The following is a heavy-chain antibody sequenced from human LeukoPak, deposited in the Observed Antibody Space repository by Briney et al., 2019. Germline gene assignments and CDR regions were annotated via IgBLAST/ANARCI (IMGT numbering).Heavy chain of an antibody. CDR3: GSRGKGYYYGLDV. D-gene: IGHD4-23*01. V-gene: IGHV3-48*04. J-gene: IGHJ6*02. CDR1: GFTFSTYS. Sequence: GGSLRLSCAASGFTFSTYSMNWVRQAPGKGLEWVSYISSSSSTIYYADFVKGRFTISRDNAKNSLYLQMNSLRAEDTAVYYCGSRGKGYYYGLDVWGQGTTVTVSS. CDR2: ISSSSSTI.